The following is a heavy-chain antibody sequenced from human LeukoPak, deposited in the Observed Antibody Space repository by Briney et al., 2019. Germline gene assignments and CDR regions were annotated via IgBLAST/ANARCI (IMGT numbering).Heavy chain of an antibody. CDR2: IYSGGGT. J-gene: IGHJ5*02. CDR1: GFTVSSNY. D-gene: IGHD4-17*01. CDR3: ARGDYGDYVDNWFDP. V-gene: IGHV3-66*01. Sequence: GGSLRLSCAASGFTVSSNYMSWVRQAPGKGLEWVSVIYSGGGTYYADSVKGRFTISRDNSKNTLYLQMNSLRAEDTAVYYCARGDYGDYVDNWFDPWGQGTLVTVSS.